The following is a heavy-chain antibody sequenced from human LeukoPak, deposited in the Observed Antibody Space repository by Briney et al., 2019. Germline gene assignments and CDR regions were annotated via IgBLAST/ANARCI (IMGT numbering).Heavy chain of an antibody. CDR2: INHSGST. CDR3: ARGLTYYYDSSGRGYFDY. Sequence: SETLSLTCAAYGGTFSGYDWSWIRQPPGKGLEWVGEINHSGSTNYNPSLKSRVTISVDTSKDQCSLKLSSVTAADTAVYYCARGLTYYYDSSGRGYFDYWGQGTLVTVSS. V-gene: IGHV4-34*01. CDR1: GGTFSGYD. J-gene: IGHJ4*02. D-gene: IGHD3-22*01.